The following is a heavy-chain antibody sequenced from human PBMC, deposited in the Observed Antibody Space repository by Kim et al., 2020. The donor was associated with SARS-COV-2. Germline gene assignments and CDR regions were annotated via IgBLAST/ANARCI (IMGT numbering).Heavy chain of an antibody. CDR2: IYYSGST. V-gene: IGHV4-39*01. CDR3: ASPLGRNYYYYGMDV. Sequence: SETLSLTCTVSGGSISSSSYYWGWIRQPPGKGLEWIGSIYYSGSTYYNPSLKSRVTISVDTSKNQFSLKLSSVTAADTAVYYCASPLGRNYYYYGMDVWG. D-gene: IGHD3-10*01. J-gene: IGHJ6*01. CDR1: GGSISSSSYY.